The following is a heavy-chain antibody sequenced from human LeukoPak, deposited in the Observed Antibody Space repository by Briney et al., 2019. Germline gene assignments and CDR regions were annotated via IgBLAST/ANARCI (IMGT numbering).Heavy chain of an antibody. D-gene: IGHD6-19*01. Sequence: PGGSLRLSCAASGFTFSSYAMSWVRQAPGKGLEWVSRISGSGGSTYYADSVKGRFTISRDNSKNTLYMQMSSLRAEDTAVYYCAKGNSGWYDYWGQGTLVTVSS. CDR2: ISGSGGST. CDR3: AKGNSGWYDY. V-gene: IGHV3-23*01. J-gene: IGHJ4*02. CDR1: GFTFSSYA.